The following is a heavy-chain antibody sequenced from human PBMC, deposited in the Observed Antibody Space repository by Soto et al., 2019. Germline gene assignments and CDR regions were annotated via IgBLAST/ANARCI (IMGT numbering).Heavy chain of an antibody. V-gene: IGHV3-30*03. CDR2: ISYDGSNK. D-gene: IGHD2-2*01. J-gene: IGHJ6*02. Sequence: PGGSLRLSCAASGFTFSSYGMHWVRQAPGKGLEWVAVISYDGSNKYYADSVKGRFTISRDNSKNTLYLQMNSLRAEDTAVYYFARGGCISTSCYVESRVYGMDVWGQGTTVTVSS. CDR1: GFTFSSYG. CDR3: ARGGCISTSCYVESRVYGMDV.